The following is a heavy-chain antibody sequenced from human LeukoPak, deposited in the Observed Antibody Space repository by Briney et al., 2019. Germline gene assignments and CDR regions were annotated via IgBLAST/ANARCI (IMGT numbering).Heavy chain of an antibody. D-gene: IGHD3-22*01. V-gene: IGHV3-13*04. J-gene: IGHJ3*02. CDR3: AKVRHYYDSSGYYSHAFDI. Sequence: GGSLRLSCAASGFTFSSYDMHWVRQATGKGLEWVSVIGTSGDTYYADSVKGRFTISRDNSKNTLYLQMNSLRAEDTAVYYCAKVRHYYDSSGYYSHAFDIWGQGTMVTVSS. CDR1: GFTFSSYD. CDR2: IGTSGDT.